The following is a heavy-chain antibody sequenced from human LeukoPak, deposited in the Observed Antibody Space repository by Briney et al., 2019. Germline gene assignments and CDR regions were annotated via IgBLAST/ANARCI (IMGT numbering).Heavy chain of an antibody. Sequence: SQTLSLTCAISGDSVSSNSAAWSWIRQSPSRGLEWLGRTYYRSKWNNNYAISVKSRITINPDTSKNQFSLQLNSVTPEDTAVYYCARARGYFDLWGQGTLVTVSS. CDR3: ARARGYFDL. V-gene: IGHV6-1*01. J-gene: IGHJ5*02. CDR2: TYYRSKWNN. CDR1: GDSVSSNSAA. D-gene: IGHD3-10*01.